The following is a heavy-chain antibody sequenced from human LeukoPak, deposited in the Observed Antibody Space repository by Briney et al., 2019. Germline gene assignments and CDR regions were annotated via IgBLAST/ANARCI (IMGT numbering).Heavy chain of an antibody. J-gene: IGHJ4*02. V-gene: IGHV1-8*01. D-gene: IGHD7-27*01. Sequence: ASVKVSCKASGYTFTSYDNNWVRHATGQGLEWMGWMSPNSGDTGYAQKFQGRVTMTRDTSISTAFMELTSLRSEDTAVYYCARGPPNWGFDFWGQGALVTVSS. CDR1: GYTFTSYD. CDR2: MSPNSGDT. CDR3: ARGPPNWGFDF.